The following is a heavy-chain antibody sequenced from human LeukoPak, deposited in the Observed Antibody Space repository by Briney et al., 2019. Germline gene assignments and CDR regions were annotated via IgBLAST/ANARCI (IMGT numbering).Heavy chain of an antibody. Sequence: GGSLRLSCVASGFTFSSYGMHWVRQAPGKGLEWVAVIWYDGSNKYYADSVKGRFTISRDNSKNTLYLQMNSLRAGDTAVYYCARDIAARRFDYWGQGTLVTVSS. J-gene: IGHJ4*02. CDR2: IWYDGSNK. CDR3: ARDIAARRFDY. CDR1: GFTFSSYG. D-gene: IGHD6-6*01. V-gene: IGHV3-33*01.